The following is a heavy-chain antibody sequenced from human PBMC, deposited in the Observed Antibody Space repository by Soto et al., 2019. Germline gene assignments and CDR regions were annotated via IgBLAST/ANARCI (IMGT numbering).Heavy chain of an antibody. D-gene: IGHD1-26*01. V-gene: IGHV4-38-2*01. J-gene: IGHJ4*02. CDR1: GYSISSGYY. Sequence: SETLSLTCAVTGYSISSGYYWGWIRQPPGKGLEWLGHFYHSGGTYYNASLKSRATISVDTSKNQFSLNLSSVTAADTAVYYCAIAFRGELLLGFFDYWGQGTRVTVSS. CDR2: FYHSGGT. CDR3: AIAFRGELLLGFFDY.